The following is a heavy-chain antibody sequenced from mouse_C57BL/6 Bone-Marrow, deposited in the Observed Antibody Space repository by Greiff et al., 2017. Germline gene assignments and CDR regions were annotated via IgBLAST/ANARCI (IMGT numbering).Heavy chain of an antibody. CDR2: IHPNSGST. J-gene: IGHJ3*01. V-gene: IGHV1-64*01. CDR1: GYTFTSYW. CDR3: AREGGIYYGYGGFAY. D-gene: IGHD2-2*01. Sequence: QVQLQQPGAELVKPGASVKLSCKASGYTFTSYWMHWVKQRPGQGLEWIGMIHPNSGSTNYNEKFKSKATLTVDKSSSTAYMQLSSLTSEDSAVYYGAREGGIYYGYGGFAYWGQGTLVTVSA.